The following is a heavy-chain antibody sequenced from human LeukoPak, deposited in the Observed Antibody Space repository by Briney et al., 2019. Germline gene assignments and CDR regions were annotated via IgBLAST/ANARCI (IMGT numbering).Heavy chain of an antibody. CDR2: ISWNSGSI. V-gene: IGHV3-9*01. Sequence: GGSLRLSCAGSGFIFNNYAMHWVRQPPGKGLEWVSGISWNSGSIDYADSVQGRFTISRDNAKNSLYLQMNSLRVEDTDFYYCAKDNRRHYTSGPNPDSLQWGQGALVTVYS. D-gene: IGHD6-19*01. J-gene: IGHJ4*02. CDR1: GFIFNNYA. CDR3: AKDNRRHYTSGPNPDSLQ.